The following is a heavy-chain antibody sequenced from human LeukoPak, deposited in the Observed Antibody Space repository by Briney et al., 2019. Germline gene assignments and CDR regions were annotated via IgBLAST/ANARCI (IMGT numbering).Heavy chain of an antibody. J-gene: IGHJ4*02. CDR1: GFTFSSYW. Sequence: PGGSLRLSCAASGFTFSSYWMSWVRQAPGKGLEWVANIKQDGSGKSYVDSAKGRFTISRDNTKNSLYLQMNSLRAEDTAVYFCAREWAGPSFDYWGQGTLVTVSS. V-gene: IGHV3-7*01. CDR2: IKQDGSGK. D-gene: IGHD6-19*01. CDR3: AREWAGPSFDY.